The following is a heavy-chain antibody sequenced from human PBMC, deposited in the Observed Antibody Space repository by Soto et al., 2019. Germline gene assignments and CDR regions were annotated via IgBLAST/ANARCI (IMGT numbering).Heavy chain of an antibody. V-gene: IGHV4-34*01. D-gene: IGHD2-15*01. Sequence: SETRSLTCAVYGGSFSGYYWTWIRQPPGTGLEWIGEINHSGSTNYNPSLKSRVTISVDTSKNQFSLKLSSVTAADTAVYYCARGGYCSGGSCYGENGRFDPWGQGTLVTVSS. CDR3: ARGGYCSGGSCYGENGRFDP. CDR1: GGSFSGYY. J-gene: IGHJ5*02. CDR2: INHSGST.